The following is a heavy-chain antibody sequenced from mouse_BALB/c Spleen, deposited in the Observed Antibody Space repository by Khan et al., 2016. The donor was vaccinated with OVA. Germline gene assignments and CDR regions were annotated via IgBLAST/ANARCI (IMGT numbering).Heavy chain of an antibody. J-gene: IGHJ4*01. CDR2: IDPANGNT. D-gene: IGHD1-1*02. Sequence: VQLKQSGAELVKPGASVKLSCTASGFTINDTYMHWVKQRPEQGLEWIGRIDPANGNTKYDPKFQGKATLTADKSSNTAYLQLSSLTSEDTAVYYCARSYGRYAMDYWGQGTSVTVSS. CDR3: ARSYGRYAMDY. V-gene: IGHV14-3*02. CDR1: GFTINDTY.